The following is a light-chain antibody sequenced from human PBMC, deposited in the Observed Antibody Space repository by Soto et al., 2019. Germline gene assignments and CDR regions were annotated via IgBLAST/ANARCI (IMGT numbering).Light chain of an antibody. Sequence: SSELIQPPSVSVSPGQTARITCSGGALPKKYAYWYQQKSGQAPVLVIYEDRKRPSGIPERFSGSISGTMATLSISGAQVDDEADYYCSSTDTSGDIVLFGGGTKLTVL. V-gene: IGLV3-10*01. CDR2: EDR. CDR3: SSTDTSGDIVL. J-gene: IGLJ2*01. CDR1: ALPKKY.